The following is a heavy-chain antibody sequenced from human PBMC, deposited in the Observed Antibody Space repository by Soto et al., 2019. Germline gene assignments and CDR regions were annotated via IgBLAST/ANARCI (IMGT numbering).Heavy chain of an antibody. CDR2: IIPLFGTT. D-gene: IGHD2-21*02. J-gene: IGHJ6*02. CDR3: ARRVAVTSIPHVSYYYYGLDV. Sequence: QVQLVQSGAEVKKPESSVKVSCKASGGPFNSYAIAWVRQAPGQGLEWMGGIIPLFGTTNYAQKFQGRVTITADESTTTAFMELSSLRSEDTAVYYCARRVAVTSIPHVSYYYYGLDVWGQGTTVTVSS. V-gene: IGHV1-69*01. CDR1: GGPFNSYA.